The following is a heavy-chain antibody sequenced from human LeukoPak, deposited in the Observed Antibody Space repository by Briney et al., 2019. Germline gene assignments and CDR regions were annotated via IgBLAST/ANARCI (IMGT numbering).Heavy chain of an antibody. CDR3: AKVGPGSSWSRDAFDI. Sequence: GGSLRLSCAASGFTFSSYAMSWVRQAPGKGLEWVSAISGSGGSTYYADSVKGRFTISRDNSKNTLYLQMNSLRVEDTAVYYCAKVGPGSSWSRDAFDIWGQGTMVTVSS. CDR1: GFTFSSYA. CDR2: ISGSGGST. V-gene: IGHV3-23*01. J-gene: IGHJ3*02. D-gene: IGHD6-13*01.